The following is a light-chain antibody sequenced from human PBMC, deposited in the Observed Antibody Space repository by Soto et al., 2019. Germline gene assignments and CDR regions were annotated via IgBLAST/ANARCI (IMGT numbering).Light chain of an antibody. Sequence: DIVMTQSPLSLPVTPGEPASISCRSSQSLLHSNGYNYLDWYLQKPGQSPQLLIYLGSNRASGVPDRFSGSGSGTDFTLKISRVEAEDVGVYYCMQALPTPLTFGQGTRLEI. CDR3: MQALPTPLT. CDR1: QSLLHSNGYNY. CDR2: LGS. V-gene: IGKV2-28*01. J-gene: IGKJ5*01.